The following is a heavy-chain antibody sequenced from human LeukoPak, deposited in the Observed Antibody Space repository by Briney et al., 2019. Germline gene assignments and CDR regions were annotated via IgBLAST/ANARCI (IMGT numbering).Heavy chain of an antibody. CDR3: ARDHRWVVVPAAMPRNYYYYGMDV. CDR1: GGSISSFY. Sequence: SETLSLTCTVSGGSISSFYWSWIRQPPGKGLEWIGYIYYSGSTYYNPSLKSRVTISVDTSKNQFSLKLSSVTAADTAVYYCARDHRWVVVPAAMPRNYYYYGMDVWGQGTTVTVSS. D-gene: IGHD2-2*01. V-gene: IGHV4-59*12. J-gene: IGHJ6*02. CDR2: IYYSGST.